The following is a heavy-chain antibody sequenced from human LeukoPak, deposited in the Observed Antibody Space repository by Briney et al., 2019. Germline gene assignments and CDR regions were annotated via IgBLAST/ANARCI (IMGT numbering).Heavy chain of an antibody. CDR3: ARVDGDGYKSSAFDY. J-gene: IGHJ4*02. V-gene: IGHV3-66*01. Sequence: GGSLRLSCAASGFTVSSNYMSWVRQAPGKGLEWVSVIYSGGSTYYADSLKGRFTISRDNSKNTLYLQMNSLRAEDTAVYYCARVDGDGYKSSAFDYWGQGTLVTVSS. D-gene: IGHD5-24*01. CDR1: GFTVSSNY. CDR2: IYSGGST.